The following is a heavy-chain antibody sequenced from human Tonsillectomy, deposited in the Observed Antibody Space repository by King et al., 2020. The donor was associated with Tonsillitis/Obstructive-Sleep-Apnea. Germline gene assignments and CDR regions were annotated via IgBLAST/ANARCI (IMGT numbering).Heavy chain of an antibody. V-gene: IGHV1-46*01. CDR3: ARDMGYYYDSSGYYWGDAFDI. D-gene: IGHD3-22*01. CDR1: GYTFTSYY. CDR2: INPSGGST. J-gene: IGHJ3*02. Sequence: QLVQSGAEVKKPGASVKVSCKASGYTFTSYYMHWVRQAPGQGLEWMGIINPSGGSTSYAQKFQGRVTMTRDTSTSTVYMELSSLRSEDTAVYYCARDMGYYYDSSGYYWGDAFDIWGQGTVVTVSS.